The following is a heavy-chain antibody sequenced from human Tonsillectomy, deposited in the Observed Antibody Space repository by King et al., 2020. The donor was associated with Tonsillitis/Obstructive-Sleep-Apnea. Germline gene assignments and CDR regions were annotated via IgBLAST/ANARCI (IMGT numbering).Heavy chain of an antibody. CDR1: GFTFSDHY. D-gene: IGHD3-3*01. CDR3: ARDRGYNFWGGYYMDV. CDR2: IRTKPNSYTT. J-gene: IGHJ6*03. Sequence: VQLVESGGGLVQPGGSLRLSCAASGFTFSDHYMDWVRQAPGKGLEWVGRIRTKPNSYTTEYAASVTGRFTISRDDSKSSLYLQMNSLKTEDTAGYYCARDRGYNFWGGYYMDVWGKGTTVFVSS. V-gene: IGHV3-72*01.